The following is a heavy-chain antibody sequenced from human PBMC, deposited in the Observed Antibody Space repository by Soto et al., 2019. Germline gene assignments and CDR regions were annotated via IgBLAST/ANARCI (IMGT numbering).Heavy chain of an antibody. V-gene: IGHV4-34*01. D-gene: IGHD3-22*01. J-gene: IGHJ4*02. CDR1: GGSFSGYY. CDR3: ARGRSGYYYGDFDY. Sequence: PSETLSLTCAVYGGSFSGYYWSWIRQPPGKGLEWIGEINHSGSTNYNPSLKSRVTISVDTSKNQFSLKLSSVTAADTAVYYCARGRSGYYYGDFDYWGQGTLVTVSS. CDR2: INHSGST.